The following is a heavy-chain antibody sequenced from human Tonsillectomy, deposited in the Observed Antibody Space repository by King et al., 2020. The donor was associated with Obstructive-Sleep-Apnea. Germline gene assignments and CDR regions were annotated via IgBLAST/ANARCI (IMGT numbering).Heavy chain of an antibody. CDR3: AREAISGWYSFDY. CDR2: IYSGRT. CDR1: VGSISSSHW. D-gene: IGHD6-19*01. Sequence: VQLQESGPGLVRPSGTLSLTCAVSVGSISSSHWWSWVRQPPGKGLEWTGEIYSGRTNYNPSLKTRVTISADMSKNQISLKLTSVTAADTAVYYCAREAISGWYSFDYWGQGALVTVSS. V-gene: IGHV4-4*02. J-gene: IGHJ4*02.